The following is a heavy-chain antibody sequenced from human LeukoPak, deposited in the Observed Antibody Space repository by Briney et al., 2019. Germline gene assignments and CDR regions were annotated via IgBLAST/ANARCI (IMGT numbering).Heavy chain of an antibody. CDR1: GFTFSSYW. J-gene: IGHJ5*02. CDR2: IKQDGSEK. D-gene: IGHD4-23*01. Sequence: GGSLRLSCAASGFTFSSYWMSWVRQAPGKGLEWVANIKQDGSEKYYVGSVKGRFTISRDNAKNSLYLRMNSLRAEDTAVYYCARDHYGGNSYGNWFDPWGQGTLVTVSS. V-gene: IGHV3-7*01. CDR3: ARDHYGGNSYGNWFDP.